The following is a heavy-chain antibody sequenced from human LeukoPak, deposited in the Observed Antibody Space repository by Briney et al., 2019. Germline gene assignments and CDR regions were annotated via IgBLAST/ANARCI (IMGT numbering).Heavy chain of an antibody. CDR1: GFTFSSYW. CDR2: MNSDGSRT. Sequence: PGGSLRLSCTASGFTFSSYWMHWVRQAPGKGLVWVSRMNSDGSRTSCADSVKGRFTISRDNAKNTLYLQMNSLRAEDTAVYYCARDSAWTTFDLWGRGTLVTVSS. V-gene: IGHV3-74*01. D-gene: IGHD3/OR15-3a*01. CDR3: ARDSAWTTFDL. J-gene: IGHJ2*01.